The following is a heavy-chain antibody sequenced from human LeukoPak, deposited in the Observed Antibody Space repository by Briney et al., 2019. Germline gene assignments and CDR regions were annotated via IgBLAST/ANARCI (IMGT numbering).Heavy chain of an antibody. Sequence: GESLKFSCKGSGFMFTSYWIGWVRQLGGKGLELMGIIYPGDSDTRDSPSFRGQVTISADKSIRTAYLQWSSLKASDTAMYYCARRRSSWFFDPWGQGTLVTVSS. V-gene: IGHV5-51*01. J-gene: IGHJ5*02. CDR3: ARRRSSWFFDP. CDR2: IYPGDSDT. CDR1: GFMFTSYW. D-gene: IGHD6-13*01.